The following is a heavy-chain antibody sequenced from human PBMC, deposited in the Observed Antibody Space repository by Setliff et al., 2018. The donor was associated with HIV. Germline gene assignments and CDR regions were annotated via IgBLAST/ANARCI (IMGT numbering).Heavy chain of an antibody. D-gene: IGHD6-19*01. CDR2: IKQDGSEK. Sequence: LRLSCAASGFTFTSFWMSWVREAPGKGLEWVANIKQDGSEKIDVDSLKGRFTISRDNAKNSLYLQMNSLRAEDTAVDYCARDEATTIAVAGRGFDYWGQGTLVTVSS. J-gene: IGHJ4*02. V-gene: IGHV3-7*01. CDR3: ARDEATTIAVAGRGFDY. CDR1: GFTFTSFW.